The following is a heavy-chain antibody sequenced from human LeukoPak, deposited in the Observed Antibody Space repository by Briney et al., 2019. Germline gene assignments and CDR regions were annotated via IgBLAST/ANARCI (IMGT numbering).Heavy chain of an antibody. J-gene: IGHJ4*02. CDR2: INTNTGNP. CDR3: ARDRVYYYDSSGSIPAFDY. V-gene: IGHV7-4-1*02. CDR1: GYTFTSYA. D-gene: IGHD3-22*01. Sequence: ASVKVSCKASGYTFTSYAMNWVRQAPGQGLEWMGWINTNTGNPTYAQGFTGRFVFSLDTSVSTAYLQISSLKAEDTAVYYCARDRVYYYDSSGSIPAFDYWGQGTLVTVSS.